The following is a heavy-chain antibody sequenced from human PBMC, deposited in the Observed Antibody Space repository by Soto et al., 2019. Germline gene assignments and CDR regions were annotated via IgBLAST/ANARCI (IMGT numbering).Heavy chain of an antibody. D-gene: IGHD2-8*02. V-gene: IGHV4-34*01. Sequence: SETLSLTCAVYGGSFSGYYWTWIRQPPGTGLEWIGEINHSGSTNYNPSLKSRVTISVDTSKNQFSLKLTSVTAADTAVYYCARGKITGLFDYWGQGTLVTVS. J-gene: IGHJ4*02. CDR1: GGSFSGYY. CDR2: INHSGST. CDR3: ARGKITGLFDY.